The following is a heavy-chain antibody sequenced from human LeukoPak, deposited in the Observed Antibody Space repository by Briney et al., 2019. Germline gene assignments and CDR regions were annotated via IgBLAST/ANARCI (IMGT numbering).Heavy chain of an antibody. CDR1: GGTFSSYA. Sequence: SCKASGGTFSSYAMSWVRQAPGKGLEWVSGISWNSGSIGYADSVKGRFTISRDNAKNSLYLQMNSLRAEDTALYYCAKDIEGYYYGMDVWGQGTTVTVSS. V-gene: IGHV3-9*01. J-gene: IGHJ6*02. CDR3: AKDIEGYYYGMDV. CDR2: ISWNSGSI.